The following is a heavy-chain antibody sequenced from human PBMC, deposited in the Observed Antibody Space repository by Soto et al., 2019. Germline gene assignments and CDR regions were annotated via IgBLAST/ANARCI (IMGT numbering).Heavy chain of an antibody. CDR2: IWYDGSNK. CDR3: ARFGYCSGGSCYADAFDI. Sequence: GGSLRLSCAASGFTFSSYGMHWVRQAPGKGLEWVAVIWYDGSNKYYADSVKGRFTISRDNSKNTLYLQMNSLRAEDTAVYYCARFGYCSGGSCYADAFDIWGQGTMVTGSS. CDR1: GFTFSSYG. J-gene: IGHJ3*02. D-gene: IGHD2-15*01. V-gene: IGHV3-33*01.